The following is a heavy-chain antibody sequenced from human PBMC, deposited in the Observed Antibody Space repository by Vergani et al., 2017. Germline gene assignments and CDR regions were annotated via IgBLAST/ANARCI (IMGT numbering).Heavy chain of an antibody. CDR1: GDSIISRSYY. J-gene: IGHJ2*01. V-gene: IGHV4-39*01. Sequence: QMQLQESGPGLVKASETLSLTCTVSGDSIISRSYYWGWIRQPPGKGLEWIGSIYNSGNGDSSSSLKSRVTISADTSTNHFSLRLTSVTAADTAVYYCASGKYYSGSTSHFRGRYFDVWGRGTLVTVPS. CDR2: IYNSGNG. D-gene: IGHD3-10*01. CDR3: ASGKYYSGSTSHFRGRYFDV.